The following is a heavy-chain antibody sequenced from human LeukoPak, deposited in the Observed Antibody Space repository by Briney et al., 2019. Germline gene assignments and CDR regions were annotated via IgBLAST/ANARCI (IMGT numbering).Heavy chain of an antibody. J-gene: IGHJ4*02. CDR2: ISGTGGNT. D-gene: IGHD5-18*01. CDR1: GITFSSYG. Sequence: PGGSLRLSCAASGITFSSYGMSWVRQAPGKGLEWVSAISGTGGNTYYADSVKGRFTISRDNAKNSLYLQMNSLRAEDTAVYYCARDFGYSYGFDYWGQGTLVTVSS. CDR3: ARDFGYSYGFDY. V-gene: IGHV3-23*01.